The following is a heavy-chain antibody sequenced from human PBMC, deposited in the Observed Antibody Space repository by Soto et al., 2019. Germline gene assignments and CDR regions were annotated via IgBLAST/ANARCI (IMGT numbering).Heavy chain of an antibody. V-gene: IGHV4-59*01. CDR3: ARASGTYYNLGDYYYYYMDV. Sequence: SETLSLTCTVSGGSISSYYWSWIRQPPGKGLEWIGYIYNSGSTDYNPSLKSRVTMSVDTSKNQFSLILRSVTAADTAVYYCARASGTYYNLGDYYYYYMDVWGKGTTVTVSS. CDR2: IYNSGST. J-gene: IGHJ6*03. CDR1: GGSISSYY. D-gene: IGHD3-10*01.